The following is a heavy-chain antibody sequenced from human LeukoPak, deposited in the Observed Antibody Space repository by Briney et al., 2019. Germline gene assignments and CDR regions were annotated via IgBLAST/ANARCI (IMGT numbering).Heavy chain of an antibody. D-gene: IGHD3-22*01. CDR2: IIPIFGTA. J-gene: IGHJ4*02. CDR3: ARTTLTMIVVAYFDY. CDR1: GGTFSSYA. Sequence: ASVKVSCKASGGTFSSYAISWVRQAPGQGLEWMGGIIPIFGTANYAQKFQGRVTITADKSTSTAYMELSSLRSEDTAVYYCARTTLTMIVVAYFDYWGQGTLVTVSS. V-gene: IGHV1-69*06.